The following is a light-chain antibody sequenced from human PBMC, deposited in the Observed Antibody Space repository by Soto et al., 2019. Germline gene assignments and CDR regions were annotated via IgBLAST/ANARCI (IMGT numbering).Light chain of an antibody. CDR3: QTYYRVPLT. Sequence: DVVMTQSPDSLALSLGERATINCKSSQSLLSSSDNRNYLAWFQQKVGQPPKLLIRWASTRESGVPDRFSASWSATDFTLTINGLQAEDVAVYYCQTYYRVPLTFGGGTKVEL. J-gene: IGKJ4*01. V-gene: IGKV4-1*01. CDR1: QSLLSSSDNRNY. CDR2: WAS.